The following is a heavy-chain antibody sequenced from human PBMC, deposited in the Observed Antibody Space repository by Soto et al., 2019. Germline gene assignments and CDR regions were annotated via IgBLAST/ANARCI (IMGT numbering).Heavy chain of an antibody. V-gene: IGHV4-30-4*01. D-gene: IGHD6-13*01. CDR3: ARRERAAGTGWWFDR. CDR2: IYYSGTT. Sequence: SETLSLTCTVSGGSISSENYYWCWLRQPPGKGLEWIGYIYYSGTTYYNPSLKSRVTISVDTSKNQFSLKLSSVTAADTAVYYCARRERAAGTGWWFDRWGRRTLVTVSS. J-gene: IGHJ5*02. CDR1: GGSISSENYY.